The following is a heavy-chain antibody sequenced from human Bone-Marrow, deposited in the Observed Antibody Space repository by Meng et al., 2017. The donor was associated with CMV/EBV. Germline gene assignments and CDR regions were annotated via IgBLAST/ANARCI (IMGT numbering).Heavy chain of an antibody. Sequence: SETLSLTCTVSGGSISSGGYYWSWIRQHPGKGLEWIGYIYYSGSTNYNPSLKSRVTISVDTSKNQFSLKLSSVTAADTAVYYCARERGIAVAGIVGRELLKLGVDYWGQGTLVTVSS. CDR3: ARERGIAVAGIVGRELLKLGVDY. V-gene: IGHV4-61*08. CDR1: GGSISSGGYY. D-gene: IGHD6-19*01. J-gene: IGHJ4*02. CDR2: IYYSGST.